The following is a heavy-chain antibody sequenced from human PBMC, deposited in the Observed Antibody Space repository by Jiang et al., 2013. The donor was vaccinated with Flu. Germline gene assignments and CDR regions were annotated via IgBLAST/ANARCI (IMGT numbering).Heavy chain of an antibody. CDR1: GGFFNDYY. D-gene: IGHD3-10*01. CDR3: ARGRYHYGSGRYYNVDDFDY. J-gene: IGHJ4*02. Sequence: VLLKPSETLSLTCGVSGGFFNDYYWTWIRQPPGKGLEWIGEIIHRGSTNYNPSLKSRVTISVDTSKNQFSLKLSSVTAADTAEYYCARGRYHYGSGRYYNVDDFDYWGQGTLVTVSS. CDR2: IIHRGST. V-gene: IGHV4-34*01.